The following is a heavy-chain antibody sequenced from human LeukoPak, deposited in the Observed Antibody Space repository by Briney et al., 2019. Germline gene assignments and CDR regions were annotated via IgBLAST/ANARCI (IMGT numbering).Heavy chain of an antibody. CDR1: GGSISNSSFY. J-gene: IGHJ4*02. D-gene: IGHD2-2*01. CDR2: IYYNGRT. Sequence: PSETLSLTCTVSGGSISNSSFYWGWIRQPPGKGLEWIGSIYYNGRTYYNPSLKGRVTISADTSKNQFSLNLSSVTAADTAVYYCAATIILPAAMGFDYWGQGTLVTVSS. CDR3: AATIILPAAMGFDY. V-gene: IGHV4-39*01.